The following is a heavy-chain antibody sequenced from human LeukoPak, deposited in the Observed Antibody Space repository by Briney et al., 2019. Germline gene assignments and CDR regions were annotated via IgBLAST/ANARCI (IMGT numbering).Heavy chain of an antibody. CDR1: GGSISSSSYY. D-gene: IGHD5-18*01. Sequence: SETLSLTCTVSGGSISSSSYYWGWIRQPPGQGLEWIGSIYYSGSTYYNPSLKSRVTISVDTSKNQFSLKLSSVTAADTAVYYCARLSGYSYGYPAYYFDYWGQGTLVTVSS. CDR2: IYYSGST. V-gene: IGHV4-39*01. J-gene: IGHJ4*02. CDR3: ARLSGYSYGYPAYYFDY.